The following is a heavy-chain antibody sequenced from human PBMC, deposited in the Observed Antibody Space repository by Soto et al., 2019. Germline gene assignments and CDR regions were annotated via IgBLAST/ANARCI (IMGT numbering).Heavy chain of an antibody. CDR3: ASVSYYYDSSGQPLPEYFQH. D-gene: IGHD3-22*01. Sequence: SETLSLTCTVSGGSISSSSYYWGWVRQPPGKGLEWIGSIYYSGGTYYNPSLKSRVTISVDTSKNQFSLKLSSVTAADTAVYYCASVSYYYDSSGQPLPEYFQHWGQGTLVTVSS. V-gene: IGHV4-39*01. CDR1: GGSISSSSYY. J-gene: IGHJ1*01. CDR2: IYYSGGT.